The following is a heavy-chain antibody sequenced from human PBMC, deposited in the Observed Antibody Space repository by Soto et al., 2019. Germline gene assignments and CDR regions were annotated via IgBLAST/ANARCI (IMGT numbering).Heavy chain of an antibody. CDR1: GGTLNTYT. J-gene: IGHJ4*02. D-gene: IGHD1-26*01. V-gene: IGHV1-69*06. CDR2: IVPMYDSL. Sequence: ASVKVSCKASGGTLNTYTINWVRQAPGRRLEWVGQIVPMYDSLNYAENFQGRVTITADKSTKTSFMELTSLKSEDTALYFCATWRHYSGSYCFDYWGQGTLVTVSS. CDR3: ATWRHYSGSYCFDY.